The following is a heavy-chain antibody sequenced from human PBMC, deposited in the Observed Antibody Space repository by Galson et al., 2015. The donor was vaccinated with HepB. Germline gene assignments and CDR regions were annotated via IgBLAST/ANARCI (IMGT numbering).Heavy chain of an antibody. J-gene: IGHJ5*02. V-gene: IGHV3-48*04. Sequence: SLRLSCAASTFIFSTYSMNWVRQAPGKGLEWVSYISSSSTAIYYADSVKGRFTISRDNAENSLYLQMNSLRAEDTAVYYCTRGFDLWGQGTLVTVSS. CDR1: TFIFSTYS. CDR2: ISSSSTAI. CDR3: TRGFDL.